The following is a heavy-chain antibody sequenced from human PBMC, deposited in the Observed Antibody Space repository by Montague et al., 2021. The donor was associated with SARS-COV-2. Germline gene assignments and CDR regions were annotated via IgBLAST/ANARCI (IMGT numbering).Heavy chain of an antibody. CDR2: ISSNGKT. CDR3: AREVGRGYSGYEGEY. D-gene: IGHD5-12*01. J-gene: IGHJ4*02. Sequence: SETLSLTCAVSGGSINDHYRSWIRQSPGKGLEWIGYISSNGKTNYNPSLKSRVTLSADASRNEFSLKLSSVTAADTAVYYCAREVGRGYSGYEGEYWGQGTLVTVSS. CDR1: GGSINDHY. V-gene: IGHV4-59*11.